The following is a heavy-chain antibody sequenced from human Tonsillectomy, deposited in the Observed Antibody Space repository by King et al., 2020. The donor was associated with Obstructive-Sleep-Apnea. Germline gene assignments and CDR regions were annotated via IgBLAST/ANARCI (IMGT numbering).Heavy chain of an antibody. CDR2: IKQDGGEK. V-gene: IGHV3-7*01. J-gene: IGHJ4*02. Sequence: VQLVESGGGLVQPGGSLRLSCTVSGFTFSNYWMTWVRQAPGKGLEGVADIKQDGGEKYYVDFVKGRFTISRDNAKNSLYLKMNSLRAEDTAVYYCARDRPRDDYGDLHEVYWGQGTLVTVSS. D-gene: IGHD4-17*01. CDR1: GFTFSNYW. CDR3: ARDRPRDDYGDLHEVY.